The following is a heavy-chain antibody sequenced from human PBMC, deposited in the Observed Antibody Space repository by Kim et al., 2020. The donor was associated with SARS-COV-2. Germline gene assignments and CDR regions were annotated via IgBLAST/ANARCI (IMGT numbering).Heavy chain of an antibody. CDR3: AKGPYGSGSVYYYYGMDV. Sequence: GGSLRLSCAASGFTFGDYAMHWVRQAPGKGLEWVSGISWNSGSIGYADSVKGRFTISRDNAKNSLYLQMNSLRAEDTALYYCAKGPYGSGSVYYYYGMDVWGQGTTVTVSS. CDR1: GFTFGDYA. J-gene: IGHJ6*02. CDR2: ISWNSGSI. D-gene: IGHD3-10*01. V-gene: IGHV3-9*01.